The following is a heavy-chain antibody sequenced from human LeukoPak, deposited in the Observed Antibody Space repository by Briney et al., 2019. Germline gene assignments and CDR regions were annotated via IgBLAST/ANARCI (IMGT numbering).Heavy chain of an antibody. V-gene: IGHV4-4*09. J-gene: IGHJ4*02. CDR1: GGSISSYY. D-gene: IGHD4-23*01. CDR3: ATLTTVVTAYYFDH. CDR2: IYHSGST. Sequence: SETLSLTCTVSGGSISSYYWSWLRQPPGKGLEWIGYIYHSGSTDYNPSLKSRVTISVDTSKSQFSLKLTSVTAADTAVYYCATLTTVVTAYYFDHWGQGTLATVSS.